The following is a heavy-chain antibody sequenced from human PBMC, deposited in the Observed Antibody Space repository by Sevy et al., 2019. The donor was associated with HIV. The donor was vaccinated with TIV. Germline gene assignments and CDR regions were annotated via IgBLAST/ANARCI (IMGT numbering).Heavy chain of an antibody. J-gene: IGHJ4*02. CDR2: IRSKAYCGTT. Sequence: GGSLRLSCTASGFTFGDYTMSWVRQAPGKGLEWVGFIRSKAYCGTTEYAASVKGRFTISRDDSKSIAYLQMNSLKTEDTAVYYCTYYDFWSGYYFSDYWGQGTLVTVSS. D-gene: IGHD3-3*01. CDR3: TYYDFWSGYYFSDY. CDR1: GFTFGDYT. V-gene: IGHV3-49*04.